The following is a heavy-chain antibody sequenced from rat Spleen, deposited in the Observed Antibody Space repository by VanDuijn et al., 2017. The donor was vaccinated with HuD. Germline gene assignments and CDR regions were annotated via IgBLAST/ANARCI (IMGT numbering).Heavy chain of an antibody. J-gene: IGHJ2*01. CDR3: ARAVLMGVMDA. D-gene: IGHD1-7*01. Sequence: QVQMKETGPGLVQTTQTLSVTCTVSGFSLTSYGVHWVHQAPGKGLEWMGIIWGDGSTTYNSALKSRLSISRDTSKSQVFLTMNSLQTDDTAMYFCARAVLMGVMDAWGQGVMVTVSS. CDR1: GFSLTSYG. V-gene: IGHV2-77*01. CDR2: IWGDGST.